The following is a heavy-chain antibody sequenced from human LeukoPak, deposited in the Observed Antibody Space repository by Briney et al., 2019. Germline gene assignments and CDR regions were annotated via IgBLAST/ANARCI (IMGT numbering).Heavy chain of an antibody. CDR3: AKEIRPNDY. J-gene: IGHJ4*02. CDR1: GFTFTNHG. Sequence: GGSLRLSCAASGFTFTNHGMTWVRQAPGKGLEWVSAIAIGADTTYYADSVKGRFTISRDNSKSTLYLQMNGLRVEDTGIYYCAKEIRPNDYWGQGTLVTVSS. V-gene: IGHV3-23*01. D-gene: IGHD6-6*01. CDR2: IAIGADTT.